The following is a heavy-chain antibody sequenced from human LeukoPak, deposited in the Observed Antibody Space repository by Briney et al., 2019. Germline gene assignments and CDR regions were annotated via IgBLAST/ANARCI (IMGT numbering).Heavy chain of an antibody. J-gene: IGHJ4*02. D-gene: IGHD1-26*01. Sequence: GGLLRLSCAASGFTFSSYSMSWVRQAPGKGLEWVSSISSSSTYRYYAASVKGRFTISRDNAKNSLYLQMNSLRAEDTALYYCARGRYSGSYLLDYWGQGTLVTVSS. CDR1: GFTFSSYS. CDR3: ARGRYSGSYLLDY. CDR2: ISSSSTYR. V-gene: IGHV3-21*01.